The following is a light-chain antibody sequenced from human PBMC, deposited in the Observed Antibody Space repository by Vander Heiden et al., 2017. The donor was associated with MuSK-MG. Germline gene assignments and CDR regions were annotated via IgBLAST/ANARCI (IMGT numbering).Light chain of an antibody. V-gene: IGLV3-19*01. Sequence: SSELTQDPAVSVALGQTVRITCQGDSLRSYYASWHQQKPGQAPILVIYCNNNRPSGIPDRFSGSSSGDTASLPIAGAQAEDEADDYCDTRDTTGNHMIFGGGTKLTVL. CDR2: CNN. CDR1: SLRSYY. J-gene: IGLJ2*01. CDR3: DTRDTTGNHMI.